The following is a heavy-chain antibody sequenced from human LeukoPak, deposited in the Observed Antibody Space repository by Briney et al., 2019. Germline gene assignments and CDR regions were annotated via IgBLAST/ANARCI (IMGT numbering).Heavy chain of an antibody. V-gene: IGHV1-46*01. J-gene: IGHJ6*02. D-gene: IGHD5-18*01. Sequence: ASVKVSCKASGYTFTSYYMHWVRQAPGQGLEWMGIINPSGGSTSYAQKFQGRVTMTRDTSTSTVYMELSSLRSEDTAVYYCARVKLDTAIDYYGMDVWGQGTTVTVPS. CDR1: GYTFTSYY. CDR2: INPSGGST. CDR3: ARVKLDTAIDYYGMDV.